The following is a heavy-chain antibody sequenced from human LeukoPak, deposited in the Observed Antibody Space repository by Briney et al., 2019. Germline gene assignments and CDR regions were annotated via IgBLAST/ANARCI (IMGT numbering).Heavy chain of an antibody. Sequence: PSATLSLTCAVYGGSFSGYYWSWIRQPPGKGREWIGEINHSGSTNYNPSLKSRVTISVDTSKNQFSLKLSAVTAADTAVYYCARDPGAVAGPSYNWFDPWGQGTLVTVSS. J-gene: IGHJ5*02. CDR1: GGSFSGYY. D-gene: IGHD6-19*01. V-gene: IGHV4-34*01. CDR3: ARDPGAVAGPSYNWFDP. CDR2: INHSGST.